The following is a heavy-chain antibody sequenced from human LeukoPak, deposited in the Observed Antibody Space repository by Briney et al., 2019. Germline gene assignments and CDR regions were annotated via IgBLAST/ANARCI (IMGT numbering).Heavy chain of an antibody. V-gene: IGHV3-74*01. Sequence: GESLRLSCAASGFTFSYLWMHWFRQTPGEGRGWVSCINTDGRYSSYADSVTGRFTISRDNVRNTLFLQMNSLRAVATAVSYCARQYSSSWFHFDYWGQGTLVTASS. CDR1: GFTFSYLW. D-gene: IGHD6-13*01. CDR3: ARQYSSSWFHFDY. J-gene: IGHJ4*02. CDR2: INTDGRYS.